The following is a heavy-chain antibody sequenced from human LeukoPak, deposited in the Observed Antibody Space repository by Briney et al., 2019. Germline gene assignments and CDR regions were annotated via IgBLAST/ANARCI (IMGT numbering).Heavy chain of an antibody. Sequence: GGSLRLSCAASGFTFSSYGMHWVRQAPGKGLEWVTFIRFDGNNKYYADSVEGRFTISRDNSKNTLYLEMNSLRAEDTAVYYCTKDRLVNYDYVWGSYRTELDYWGQGTLVTVSS. CDR3: TKDRLVNYDYVWGSYRTELDY. J-gene: IGHJ4*02. CDR1: GFTFSSYG. CDR2: IRFDGNNK. D-gene: IGHD3-16*02. V-gene: IGHV3-30*02.